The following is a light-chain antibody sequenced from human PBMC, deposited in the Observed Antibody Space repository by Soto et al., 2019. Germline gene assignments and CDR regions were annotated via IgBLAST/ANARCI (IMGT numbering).Light chain of an antibody. CDR2: KAS. CDR3: QHYNSYSEA. CDR1: QTISSW. Sequence: DMQITHSPSTLSGSVGDRVTITCRASQTISSWLAWYQQKPGKAPKLLIYKASTLKSGVPSRFSGSGSGTEFTLTISSLQPDDFATYYCQHYNSYSEAFGQGTKVDIK. J-gene: IGKJ1*01. V-gene: IGKV1-5*03.